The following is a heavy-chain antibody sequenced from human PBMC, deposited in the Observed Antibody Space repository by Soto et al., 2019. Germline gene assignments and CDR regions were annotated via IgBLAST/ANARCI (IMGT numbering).Heavy chain of an antibody. J-gene: IGHJ5*02. CDR2: IYYSGST. V-gene: IGHV4-39*01. CDR3: ARRIYRLSLNWFDP. Sequence: PSETLSLTCTVSGGSISSSSYYWGWIRQPPGKGLEWIGSIYYSGSTYYNPSLKSRVTISVDTSKNQFSLKLSSVTAADTAVYYCARRIYRLSLNWFDPWGQGTLVTVSS. CDR1: GGSISSSSYY. D-gene: IGHD2-15*01.